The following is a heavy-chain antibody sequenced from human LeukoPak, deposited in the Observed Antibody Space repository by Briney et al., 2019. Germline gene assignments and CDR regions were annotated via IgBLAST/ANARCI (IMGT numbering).Heavy chain of an antibody. CDR3: ARGADGSGSYLYYYYGMDV. D-gene: IGHD3-10*01. Sequence: GRSLRLSCAASGFTFSDYYMSWIRQAPGKGLEWVSYISSSGSTIYYADSVKGRFTISRDNAKNSLYLQMNSLRAEDTAVYYCARGADGSGSYLYYYYGMDVWGQGTTVTVSS. CDR2: ISSSGSTI. J-gene: IGHJ6*02. V-gene: IGHV3-11*01. CDR1: GFTFSDYY.